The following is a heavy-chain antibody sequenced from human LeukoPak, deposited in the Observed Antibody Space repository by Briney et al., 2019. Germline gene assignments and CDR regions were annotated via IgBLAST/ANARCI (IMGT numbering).Heavy chain of an antibody. CDR1: GGSISSGDYY. J-gene: IGHJ4*02. V-gene: IGHV4-61*08. D-gene: IGHD4-23*01. Sequence: PSETLSLTCVVSGGSISSGDYYWSWIRQPPGKGLEWIGYIYYSGSAYYNPSLRSRVAISVDTSKNQFSLKLSSVTAADTAVYYCARGGTVGRFDYWGQGTLVTVSS. CDR2: IYYSGSA. CDR3: ARGGTVGRFDY.